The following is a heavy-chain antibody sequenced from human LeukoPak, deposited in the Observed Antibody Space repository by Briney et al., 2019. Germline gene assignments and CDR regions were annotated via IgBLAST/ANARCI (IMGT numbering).Heavy chain of an antibody. V-gene: IGHV3-33*01. CDR2: IWYDGSNK. CDR1: GFTFSNYG. Sequence: GRSLRLSCAASGFTFSNYGMHWVRQAPGKGLEWVAAIWYDGSNKYHADSVKGRFTISRDNSKNTLYLQMNSLRAEDTAVYYCARDRNGLHDYWGQGTLVTVSS. J-gene: IGHJ4*02. D-gene: IGHD2-8*01. CDR3: ARDRNGLHDY.